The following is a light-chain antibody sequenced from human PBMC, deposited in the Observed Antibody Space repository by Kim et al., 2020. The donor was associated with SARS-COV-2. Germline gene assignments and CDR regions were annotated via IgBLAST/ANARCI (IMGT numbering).Light chain of an antibody. J-gene: IGLJ1*01. Sequence: GQSITISCTATTRDVGAYNYVSWYQQHPGKVPKLMIYDVTQRPSGVSWRFSGSKSGNTASLTISGLQAEDEATYYCISYTSSDTLVFGTGTEVTIL. CDR2: DVT. CDR3: ISYTSSDTLV. V-gene: IGLV2-14*04. CDR1: TRDVGAYNY.